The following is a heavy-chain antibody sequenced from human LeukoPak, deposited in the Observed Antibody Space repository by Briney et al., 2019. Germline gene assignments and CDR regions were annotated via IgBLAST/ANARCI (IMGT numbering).Heavy chain of an antibody. CDR3: ARGPNNWNGHYMDV. Sequence: ASVKVSCKASGYTFTSYDINWVRQATGQGLEWMGWMNPNSGNTGYAQKFQGRVTMIRNTSISTAYMELSSLRSEDTAVYYCARGPNNWNGHYMDVWGKGTTVTISS. V-gene: IGHV1-8*01. J-gene: IGHJ6*03. D-gene: IGHD1-20*01. CDR2: MNPNSGNT. CDR1: GYTFTSYD.